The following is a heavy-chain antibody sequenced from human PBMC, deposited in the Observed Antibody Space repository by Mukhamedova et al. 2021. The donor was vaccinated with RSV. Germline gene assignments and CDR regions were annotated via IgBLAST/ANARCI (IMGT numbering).Heavy chain of an antibody. V-gene: IGHV3-11*06. CDR3: ARDLTAAAARNNWFDP. D-gene: IGHD6-13*01. Sequence: TISRDNAKNSLYLQMNSLRAEDTAVYYCARDLTAAAARNNWFDPWGQGTLVTVSS. J-gene: IGHJ5*02.